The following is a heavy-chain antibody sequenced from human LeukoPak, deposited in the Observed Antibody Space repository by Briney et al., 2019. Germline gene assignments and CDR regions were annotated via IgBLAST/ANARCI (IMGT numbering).Heavy chain of an antibody. CDR1: GFTFSSYA. CDR3: AKAPRGGYDSRIDY. V-gene: IGHV3-23*01. Sequence: PGGSLRLSCAASGFTFSSYALSWVRQAPGKGLEWVSSISGSGGGTYYADSVKGRFTISRDNSKNTLYLQMNSLRDEDTAIYYCAKAPRGGYDSRIDYWGQGTLVTVSS. J-gene: IGHJ4*02. CDR2: ISGSGGGT. D-gene: IGHD5-12*01.